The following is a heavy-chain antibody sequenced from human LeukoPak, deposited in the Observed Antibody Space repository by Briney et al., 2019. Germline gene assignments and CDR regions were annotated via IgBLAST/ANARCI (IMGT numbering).Heavy chain of an antibody. Sequence: GESLKISCKGSGYSFTSYWISWVRQMPGKGLEWMGRIDPSDSYTNYSPSFQGHVTISADKSISTAYLQWSSLKASDTAMYYCVRDIGPLGGSSWYEVDPGGQGPLVTVSS. CDR2: IDPSDSYT. CDR3: VRDIGPLGGSSWYEVDP. V-gene: IGHV5-10-1*01. J-gene: IGHJ5*02. D-gene: IGHD6-13*01. CDR1: GYSFTSYW.